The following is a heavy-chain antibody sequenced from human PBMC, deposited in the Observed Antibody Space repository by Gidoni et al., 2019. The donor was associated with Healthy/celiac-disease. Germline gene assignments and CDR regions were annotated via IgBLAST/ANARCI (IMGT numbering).Heavy chain of an antibody. V-gene: IGHV3-23*01. CDR2: ISGSGCST. Sequence: ELQLLESGGGVVQPGGSLRLSCAASGFTFSSSAMSWVRMAPGKGLGWVSGISGSGCSTSYADSVKGRFTIARDNSKNTLYLQMNSLRAEDTAVYYCAKSRELTMIVVVNHYPDYWGQGTLVTVSS. D-gene: IGHD3-22*01. J-gene: IGHJ4*02. CDR1: GFTFSSSA. CDR3: AKSRELTMIVVVNHYPDY.